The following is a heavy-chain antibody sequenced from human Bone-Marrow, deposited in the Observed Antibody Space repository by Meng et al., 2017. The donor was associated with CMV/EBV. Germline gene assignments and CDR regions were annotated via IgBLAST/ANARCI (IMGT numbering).Heavy chain of an antibody. CDR1: GFTFSSYW. D-gene: IGHD3-3*01. CDR3: ARAPYYDFWSGYYWGFDY. Sequence: LSLTCAASGFTFSSYWMSWVRQAPGKGLEWVANIKQDGSEKYYVDSVKGRFTISRDNAKNSLYLQMNSLRAEDTAVYYCARAPYYDFWSGYYWGFDYWGQGTLVTVSS. J-gene: IGHJ4*02. V-gene: IGHV3-7*01. CDR2: IKQDGSEK.